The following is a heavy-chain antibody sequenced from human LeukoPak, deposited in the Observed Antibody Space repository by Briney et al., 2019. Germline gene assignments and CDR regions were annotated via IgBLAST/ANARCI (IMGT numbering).Heavy chain of an antibody. Sequence: ASVKVSRKASGYTFTGYYMHWVRQAPGQGLEWMGWINPNSGGTNYAQKFQGRVTMTRDTSISTAYMELSRLRSDDTAVYYCARGGEAVPAAMSHYWGQGTLVTVSS. CDR2: INPNSGGT. D-gene: IGHD2-2*01. J-gene: IGHJ4*02. V-gene: IGHV1-2*02. CDR3: ARGGEAVPAAMSHY. CDR1: GYTFTGYY.